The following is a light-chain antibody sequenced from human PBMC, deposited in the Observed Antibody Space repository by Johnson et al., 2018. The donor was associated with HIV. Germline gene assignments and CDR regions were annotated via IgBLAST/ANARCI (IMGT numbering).Light chain of an antibody. Sequence: QSVLTQPPSVSAAPGQKVTIPCSGSSSNIGKNSVSWYQQLPGTSPKLLIYESNKRPSGIPDRFSGSKSGTSATLGITGLQTGDEADYYCGTWDSSLSAGVFGTGTWVTVL. CDR1: SSNIGKNS. J-gene: IGLJ1*01. V-gene: IGLV1-51*02. CDR3: GTWDSSLSAGV. CDR2: ESN.